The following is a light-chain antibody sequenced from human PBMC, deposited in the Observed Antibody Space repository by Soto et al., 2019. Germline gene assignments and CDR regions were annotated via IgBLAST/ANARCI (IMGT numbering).Light chain of an antibody. V-gene: IGKV1-39*01. CDR3: QESYSTPSVT. J-gene: IGKJ3*01. CDR1: QGISAY. CDR2: AAS. Sequence: DIQLTQSPSFLSASVGDRVTITCRASQGISAYLNWYQQKPGKAPKLLIYAASSLQSGVPSRFSGSGSGTDFTLTISSLQPEDFATYYCQESYSTPSVTFGPGTKVDIK.